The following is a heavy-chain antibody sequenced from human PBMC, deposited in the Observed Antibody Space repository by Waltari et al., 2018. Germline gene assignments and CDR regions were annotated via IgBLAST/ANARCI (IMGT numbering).Heavy chain of an antibody. J-gene: IGHJ4*02. D-gene: IGHD2-15*01. Sequence: QVQLKQSGPELAKPSQTLSLNCDISGDSISSNGVAWNWIRQSPSRGLEWLGRTYYRSKWYNDYAVSVKSRITINPDTSKNQFSLQLNSVTPDDTALYYCARGRNSGFDYWGQGTLVTVSS. CDR3: ARGRNSGFDY. V-gene: IGHV6-1*01. CDR1: GDSISSNGVA. CDR2: TYYRSKWYN.